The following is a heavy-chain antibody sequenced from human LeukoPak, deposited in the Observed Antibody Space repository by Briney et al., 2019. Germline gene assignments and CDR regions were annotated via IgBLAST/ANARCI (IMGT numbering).Heavy chain of an antibody. V-gene: IGHV3-74*01. J-gene: IGHJ4*02. D-gene: IGHD4-4*01. CDR1: GFTFSSYW. CDR2: INSDVSST. CDR3: ARDVDYSNLFDY. Sequence: GGSLRLSCAASGFTFSSYWMHWVRHAPGKGLVWVSRINSDVSSTSYADSVKGRFTISRDNAKNTLYLQMNSLRAEDTAVYYCARDVDYSNLFDYWGQGTLVTVSS.